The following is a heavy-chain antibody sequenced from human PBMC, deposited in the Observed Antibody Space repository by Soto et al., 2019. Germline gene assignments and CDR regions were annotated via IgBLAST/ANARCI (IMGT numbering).Heavy chain of an antibody. J-gene: IGHJ4*02. V-gene: IGHV3-7*03. D-gene: IGHD3-16*01. CDR1: GFTFTDFY. Sequence: EVQLVQSGGGLVQPGGSLRLSCVGSGFTFTDFYMNWVRQAPGKGLEWVANIRPDGTETNYVESVRGRFTTSRDNAKNSLFPQMNSLRADDTALYYCAGRGGHDYKYWGQGILVTVSS. CDR2: IRPDGTET. CDR3: AGRGGHDYKY.